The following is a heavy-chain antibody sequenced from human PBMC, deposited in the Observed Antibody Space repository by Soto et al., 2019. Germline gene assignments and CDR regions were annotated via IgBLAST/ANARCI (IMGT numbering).Heavy chain of an antibody. CDR3: ARWEAAAGTGHYWFDP. Sequence: QVQLVQSGAEVKKPGASVKVSCKASGYTFTSYAMHWVRQAPGQRLEWMGWINAGNGNTKYSQKFQGRVTITRDTSAGTAYMELSSLRSEDTAVYYCARWEAAAGTGHYWFDPWGQGTLVTVSS. V-gene: IGHV1-3*01. CDR2: INAGNGNT. D-gene: IGHD6-13*01. J-gene: IGHJ5*02. CDR1: GYTFTSYA.